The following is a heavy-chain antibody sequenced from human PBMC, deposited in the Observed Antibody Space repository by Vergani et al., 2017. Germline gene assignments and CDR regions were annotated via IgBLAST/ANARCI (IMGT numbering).Heavy chain of an antibody. V-gene: IGHV4-38-2*01. Sequence: QVHLQESGPGVVKPSETLSLTCSVSGYSIGSGFYWAWIRQSPGEGLQWLTSIHNRGTTYHNPSLKSRVSVSLDTSKTRFSLNLTSVTATDTAVYYCARSQGDYWYFDRLGPGALVTVSS. D-gene: IGHD2-21*01. CDR3: ARSQGDYWYFDR. CDR1: GYSIGSGFY. J-gene: IGHJ2*01. CDR2: IHNRGTT.